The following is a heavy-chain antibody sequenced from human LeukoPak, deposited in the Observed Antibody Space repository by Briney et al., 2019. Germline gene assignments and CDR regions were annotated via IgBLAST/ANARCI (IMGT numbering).Heavy chain of an antibody. CDR2: INPNSGGT. J-gene: IGHJ4*02. V-gene: IGHV1-2*02. CDR3: ARSYTWIQLWLKNY. D-gene: IGHD5-18*01. CDR1: GGTFSSYA. Sequence: ASVKVSCKASGGTFSSYAISWVRQAPGQGLEWMGWINPNSGGTNYAQKFQGRVTMTRDTSISTAYMELSRLRSDDTAVYYCARSYTWIQLWLKNYWGQGTLVTVSS.